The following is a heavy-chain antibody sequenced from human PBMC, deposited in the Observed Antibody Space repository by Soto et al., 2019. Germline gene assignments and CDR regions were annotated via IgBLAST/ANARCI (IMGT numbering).Heavy chain of an antibody. D-gene: IGHD3-10*01. CDR2: IYSGGST. J-gene: IGHJ6*02. V-gene: IGHV3-53*02. CDR3: ARDGSGVYGMDV. CDR1: GCTVSSNY. Sequence: EVQLVETGGGLIQPGGSLRLSCAASGCTVSSNYMSWVRQAPGKGLEWVSVIYSGGSTYYADSVKGRFTISRDNSKNTLYLQMNSLRAEDTAVYYCARDGSGVYGMDVWGQGTTVTVSS.